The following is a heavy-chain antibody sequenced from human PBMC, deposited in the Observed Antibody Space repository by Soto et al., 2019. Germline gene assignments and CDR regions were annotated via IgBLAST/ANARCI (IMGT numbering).Heavy chain of an antibody. J-gene: IGHJ5*02. CDR1: GGSISSGDYY. CDR3: ARVTGFYDSSGYYYVSWFDP. V-gene: IGHV4-30-4*01. CDR2: IYYSGST. D-gene: IGHD3-22*01. Sequence: SETLSLTCTVSGGSISSGDYYWSWIRQPPGKGLEWIGYIYYSGSTYYNPSLKSRVTISVDTSKNQFSLKLSSVTAADTAVYYCARVTGFYDSSGYYYVSWFDPWGQGTLVTVSS.